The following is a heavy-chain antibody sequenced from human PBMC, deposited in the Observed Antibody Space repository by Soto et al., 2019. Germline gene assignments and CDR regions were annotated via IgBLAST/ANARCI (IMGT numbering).Heavy chain of an antibody. CDR3: ARGPNEWEQRRLLWYFDL. Sequence: ASVKVSCKASGGTFKSFAVSWVRQAPGQGLEWMGGITPIFGTSNYAQKFQGRVTITAGESTSTTYMELSSLTSEDTAVYYCARGPNEWEQRRLLWYFDLWGRGTLVTVSS. CDR2: ITPIFGTS. V-gene: IGHV1-69*13. CDR1: GGTFKSFA. J-gene: IGHJ2*01. D-gene: IGHD1-26*01.